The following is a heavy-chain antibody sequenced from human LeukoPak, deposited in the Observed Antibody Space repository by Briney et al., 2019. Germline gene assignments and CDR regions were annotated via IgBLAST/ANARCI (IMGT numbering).Heavy chain of an antibody. CDR2: IYSSGST. Sequence: PSETLSLTCTVSGGSISSGSYYWSWIRQPAGKGLEWIGRIYSSGSTNYNPSLKSRVTLSVDTSKNQFSLRLSSLTAADTAVYYCARGAFGYYGSGSYYMSRFDYWGQRTLVTVSP. CDR3: ARGAFGYYGSGSYYMSRFDY. D-gene: IGHD3-10*01. J-gene: IGHJ4*02. CDR1: GGSISSGSYY. V-gene: IGHV4-61*02.